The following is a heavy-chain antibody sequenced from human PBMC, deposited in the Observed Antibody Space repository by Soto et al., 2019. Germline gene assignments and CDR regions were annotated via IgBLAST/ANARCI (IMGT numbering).Heavy chain of an antibody. CDR1: GFAFSNFA. Sequence: GGSLRLSCAASGFAFSNFAMSWVRQAPGKGLQWVAGVTSSGVTYYADAVRGRLTISRDNARNTLYMHMDSLSVEDTALYYCAKDHLGYCTASDCPKYNWFDPWGQGTQVTVSS. CDR3: AKDHLGYCTASDCPKYNWFDP. CDR2: VTSSGVT. V-gene: IGHV3-23*01. J-gene: IGHJ5*02. D-gene: IGHD2-8*02.